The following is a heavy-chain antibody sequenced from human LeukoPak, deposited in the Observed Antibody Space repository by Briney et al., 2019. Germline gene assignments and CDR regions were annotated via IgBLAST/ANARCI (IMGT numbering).Heavy chain of an antibody. D-gene: IGHD1-1*01. CDR1: GGSVSSGSSY. CDR2: IYYSGST. CDR3: ARDLDWNDEDYYYGTDV. J-gene: IGHJ6*02. V-gene: IGHV4-61*01. Sequence: PSETLSLTCTVSGGSVSSGSSYWSWIRQPPGKGLEWIGYIYYSGSTNYNPSLKSRVTISVDTSKNQFSLKLSSVTAADTAVYYCARDLDWNDEDYYYGTDVWGQGTTVTVSS.